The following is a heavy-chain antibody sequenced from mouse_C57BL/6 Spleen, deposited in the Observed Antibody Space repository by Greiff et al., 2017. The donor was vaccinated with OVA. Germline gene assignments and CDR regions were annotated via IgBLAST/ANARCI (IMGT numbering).Heavy chain of an antibody. CDR3: TRDREGYGYLYYYAMDY. CDR1: GFTFSSYA. Sequence: EVNLVESGEGLVKPGGSLKLSCAASGFTFSSYAMSWVRQTPEKRLEWVAYISSGGDYIYYADTVKGRFTLSRDNARNTLYLQMSSLKSEDTAMYYCTRDREGYGYLYYYAMDYWGQGTSVTVSS. J-gene: IGHJ4*01. D-gene: IGHD2-2*01. CDR2: ISSGGDYI. V-gene: IGHV5-9-1*02.